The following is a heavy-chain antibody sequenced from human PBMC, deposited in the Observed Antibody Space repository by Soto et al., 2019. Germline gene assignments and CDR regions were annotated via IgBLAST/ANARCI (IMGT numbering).Heavy chain of an antibody. Sequence: GGSLRLSCVASGFTFNNYAMSWVRQAPGKGLEWVSVIIGSGGNTYYADSVKGRFTNSRDNSKNTLYLPMNSLRAEDTAVYYCAKALSGSYRVDYWGQGTLVTVSS. J-gene: IGHJ4*02. CDR2: IIGSGGNT. V-gene: IGHV3-23*01. D-gene: IGHD1-26*01. CDR3: AKALSGSYRVDY. CDR1: GFTFNNYA.